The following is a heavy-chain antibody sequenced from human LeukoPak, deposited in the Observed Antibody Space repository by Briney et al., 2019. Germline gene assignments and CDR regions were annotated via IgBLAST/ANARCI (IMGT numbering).Heavy chain of an antibody. D-gene: IGHD4-17*01. Sequence: GGSLRLSCAASGFTFSDYSMNWVRQTPRKGLEWVSYISSSSSTIYYADSVKGRFTISRDNAKNSLYLQMNSLRAEDTAVYYCASQDYGDYVRFFDYWGQGTLVTVSS. CDR3: ASQDYGDYVRFFDY. J-gene: IGHJ4*02. CDR1: GFTFSDYS. V-gene: IGHV3-48*01. CDR2: ISSSSSTI.